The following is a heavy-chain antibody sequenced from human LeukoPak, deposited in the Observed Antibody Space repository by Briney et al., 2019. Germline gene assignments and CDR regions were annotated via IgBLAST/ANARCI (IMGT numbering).Heavy chain of an antibody. CDR1: GFTFSDHY. J-gene: IGHJ3*02. V-gene: IGHV3-72*01. Sequence: PGGSLRLSCVASGFTFSDHYMGWVRQAPEEGLEWVGRTRNKAHSYTTEYAASVKGRFTISRDHSKNSLYLQMNSLKTEDTAVYYCARGGSFGAFDIWGQGTMVTVSS. CDR2: TRNKAHSYTT. D-gene: IGHD1-26*01. CDR3: ARGGSFGAFDI.